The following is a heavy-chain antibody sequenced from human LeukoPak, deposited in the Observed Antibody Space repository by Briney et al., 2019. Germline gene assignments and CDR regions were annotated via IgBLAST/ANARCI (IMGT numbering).Heavy chain of an antibody. V-gene: IGHV3-74*01. CDR3: ARAPSEVGGYYPEYFRH. Sequence: GGSLRLCCEASGFTFSRYWVHWVRQAPGKGLVWVSRIKSDGKTNYADSVKGRFTISRDNAKNTVSLQMDSLRAEDTGVYYCARAPSEVGGYYPEYFRHWGQGTLVTVSS. CDR1: GFTFSRYW. D-gene: IGHD3-22*01. CDR2: IKSDGKT. J-gene: IGHJ1*01.